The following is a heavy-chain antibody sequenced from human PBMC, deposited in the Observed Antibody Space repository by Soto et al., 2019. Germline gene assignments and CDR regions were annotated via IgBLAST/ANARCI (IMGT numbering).Heavy chain of an antibody. D-gene: IGHD3-16*01. V-gene: IGHV4-30-2*01. CDR1: GGSISSGGYS. J-gene: IGHJ6*02. CDR2: IYHSGST. Sequence: TLSLTCAVSGGSISSGGYSWSWIRQPPGKGLEWIGYIYHSGSTYYNPSLKSRVTISVDRSKNQFSLKLSSVTAADTAVYYCARGGSGDYYYGMDVWGQGTTVTVSS. CDR3: ARGGSGDYYYGMDV.